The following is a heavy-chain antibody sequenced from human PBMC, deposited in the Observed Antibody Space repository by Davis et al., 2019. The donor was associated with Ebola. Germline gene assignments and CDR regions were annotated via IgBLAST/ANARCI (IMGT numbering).Heavy chain of an antibody. D-gene: IGHD6-13*01. Sequence: PGGSLRLSCVASGFTFSNYWMTWVRQAPGKGLAWVSAISGSDSRTFYADSVKGRFTISRDNSRNTLYLQMNSLRAEDTAVYYCAIPWWSSTWYRGGFDYWGQGTLVAVSS. J-gene: IGHJ4*02. CDR3: AIPWWSSTWYRGGFDY. V-gene: IGHV3-23*01. CDR1: GFTFSNYW. CDR2: ISGSDSRT.